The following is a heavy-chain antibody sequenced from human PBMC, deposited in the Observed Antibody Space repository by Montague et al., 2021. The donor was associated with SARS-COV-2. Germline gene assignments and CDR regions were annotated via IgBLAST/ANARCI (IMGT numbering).Heavy chain of an antibody. V-gene: IGHV3-30*04. CDR2: ISYNGSNK. D-gene: IGHD6-13*01. CDR1: GFTFSSYA. J-gene: IGHJ4*02. CDR3: ASHFVWQQLST. Sequence: SLRLSCAASGFTFSSYAMHWVRQAPGKGLEWVAVISYNGSNKYYADSVKGRFTISRDNSKNTLYLQMNSLRAEDTAVYYCASHFVWQQLSTWGQGTLVSVSS.